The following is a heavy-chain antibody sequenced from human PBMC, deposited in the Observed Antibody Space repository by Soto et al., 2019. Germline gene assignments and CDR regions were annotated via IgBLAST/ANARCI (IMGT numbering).Heavy chain of an antibody. D-gene: IGHD3-10*01. CDR3: ASMGHGSGLWAFDI. Sequence: GSLRRSCAAXGFTFSSYSMNWVRQAPGKGLEWVSSISSSSSYIYYADSVKGRFTISRDNAKNSLYLQMNSLRAEDTAVYYCASMGHGSGLWAFDIWGQGTMVTVS. CDR2: ISSSSSYI. J-gene: IGHJ3*02. V-gene: IGHV3-21*01. CDR1: GFTFSSYS.